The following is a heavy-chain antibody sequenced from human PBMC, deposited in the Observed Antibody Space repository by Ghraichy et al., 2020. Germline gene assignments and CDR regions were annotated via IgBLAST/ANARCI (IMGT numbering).Heavy chain of an antibody. V-gene: IGHV4-59*13. J-gene: IGHJ4*02. CDR3: ARSSTRFMVLINY. D-gene: IGHD4/OR15-4a*01. CDR1: GGAIENYF. CDR2: VYKTGST. Sequence: ESLNISCTVSGGAIENYFWSWIRQPPGKGLEWIGNVYKTGSTNYNPSLKSRVTMSVDTSKNQFSLDLTSVTAADTATYYCARSSTRFMVLINYWGQGTLVTVSS.